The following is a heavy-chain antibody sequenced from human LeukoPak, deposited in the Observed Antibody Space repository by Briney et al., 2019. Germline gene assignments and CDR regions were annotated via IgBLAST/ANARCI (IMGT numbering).Heavy chain of an antibody. CDR1: GGSINSGSDY. CDR3: ARGYCSGGSCYSYYYYNYMDV. J-gene: IGHJ6*03. V-gene: IGHV4-61*02. Sequence: SQTLSLTCTVSGGSINSGSDYWSWIRQPAGKGLEWIGRIYTSGSINYNPSLKSRATISVDTSKNQFSLKLSSVTAADTAVYYCARGYCSGGSCYSYYYYNYMDVWGKGTTVTVSS. D-gene: IGHD2-15*01. CDR2: IYTSGSI.